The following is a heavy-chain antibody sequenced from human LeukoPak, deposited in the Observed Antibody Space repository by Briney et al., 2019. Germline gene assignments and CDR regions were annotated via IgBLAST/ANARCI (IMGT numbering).Heavy chain of an antibody. CDR2: ISSSSRYI. Sequence: GGSLRLSCAASGFTFSSYIMNWVRQAPGKGREWVSSISSSSRYIYYADSVKGRFTTSRANAKNSLYLQINRLRAEETAVYYCARVYEMIVVVTAFDYWGQGTLVTVSS. D-gene: IGHD3-22*01. CDR3: ARVYEMIVVVTAFDY. J-gene: IGHJ4*02. V-gene: IGHV3-21*01. CDR1: GFTFSSYI.